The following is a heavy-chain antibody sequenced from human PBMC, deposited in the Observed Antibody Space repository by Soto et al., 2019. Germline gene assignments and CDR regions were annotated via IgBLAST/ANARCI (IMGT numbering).Heavy chain of an antibody. CDR2: ISAYNGNT. J-gene: IGHJ4*02. Sequence: ASVKVSCKASGYTFISYGISWVRQAPGQGLEWMGWISAYNGNTKYAQRLQGRVTMTTDTSTSTAYMELRSLTSDDTAVYYCVREVEILGVVIVNYWGQGTLVTVSS. CDR3: VREVEILGVVIVNY. D-gene: IGHD3-3*01. V-gene: IGHV1-18*01. CDR1: GYTFISYG.